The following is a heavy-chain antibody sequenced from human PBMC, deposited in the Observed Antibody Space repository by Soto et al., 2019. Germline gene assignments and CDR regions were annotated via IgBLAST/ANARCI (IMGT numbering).Heavy chain of an antibody. Sequence: SETLSLTXTVSNGSISSGDYYFSWIRQPPGKGLEWIGYIYYSGSTYYNPSFKSRVTISLETSKNQFSLRLSSVTAADTAVYYCARVSITLIRGVIITPWDYYYYGMDVWGQGTTVTVS. CDR3: ARVSITLIRGVIITPWDYYYYGMDV. D-gene: IGHD3-10*01. CDR2: IYYSGST. CDR1: NGSISSGDYY. V-gene: IGHV4-30-4*01. J-gene: IGHJ6*02.